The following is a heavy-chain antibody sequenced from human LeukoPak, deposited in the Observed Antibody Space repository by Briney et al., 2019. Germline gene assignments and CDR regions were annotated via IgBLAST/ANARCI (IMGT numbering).Heavy chain of an antibody. CDR1: GFTFSGSL. D-gene: IGHD1-26*01. J-gene: IGHJ4*02. Sequence: GGSLRLSCAASGFTFSGSLIHWVRQASGKGLEWVSAISGSGGSTYYADSVKGRFTISRDNSKNTLYLQMNSLRAEDTAVYYCAKLGYSGSHVDYWGQGTLVTVSS. V-gene: IGHV3-23*01. CDR3: AKLGYSGSHVDY. CDR2: ISGSGGST.